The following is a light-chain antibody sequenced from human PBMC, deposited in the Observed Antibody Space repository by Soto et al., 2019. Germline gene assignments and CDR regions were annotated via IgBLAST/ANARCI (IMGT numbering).Light chain of an antibody. V-gene: IGKV3-11*01. Sequence: EIVLTQSPATLSLSPGERATLSCRASQSVSSYLAWYQQKPGQAPRLLIYDASNRATGIPARFSGSGSGTDFPLTISRLEPEDFSVYDCPQGSFGGGTKVEIK. CDR3: PQGS. CDR2: DAS. J-gene: IGKJ4*01. CDR1: QSVSSY.